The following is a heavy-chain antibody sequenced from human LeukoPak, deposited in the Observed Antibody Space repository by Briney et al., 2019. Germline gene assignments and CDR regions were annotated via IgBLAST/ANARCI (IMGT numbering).Heavy chain of an antibody. D-gene: IGHD6-13*01. CDR3: AVQSIAAAGSNWFDP. Sequence: SETLSLTCAVYGGSFSGYYWSWIRQPPGKGLEWIGEINHSGSTNYNPSLKSRVTISVDTSKNQFSLKLSSVTAADTAVYYCAVQSIAAAGSNWFDPWGQGTLVTVSS. CDR1: GGSFSGYY. J-gene: IGHJ5*02. CDR2: INHSGST. V-gene: IGHV4-34*01.